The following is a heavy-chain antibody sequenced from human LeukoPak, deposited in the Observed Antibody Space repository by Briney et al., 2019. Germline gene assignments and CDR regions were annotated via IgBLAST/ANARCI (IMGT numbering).Heavy chain of an antibody. CDR3: AKWKYSNSGIDDY. D-gene: IGHD6-6*01. V-gene: IGHV3-74*01. CDR1: GFTFSNHW. J-gene: IGHJ4*02. CDR2: ISRGASRT. Sequence: GGSLRLSCAASGFTFSNHWMHWVRQAPGKGLMWVSRISRGASRTDYADSVKGRFTISRDNSKNMLYLQMNSLRAEDTAVYYCAKWKYSNSGIDDYWGQGALVTVSS.